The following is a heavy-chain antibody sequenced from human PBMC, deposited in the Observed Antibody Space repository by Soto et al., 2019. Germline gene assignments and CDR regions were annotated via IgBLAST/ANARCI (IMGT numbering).Heavy chain of an antibody. CDR2: ISGSGGST. J-gene: IGHJ6*03. Sequence: GGSLSLSCAASGFTFSSYAMSWVRQAPGKGLEWVSAISGSGGSTYYADSVKGRFTISRDNSKNTLYLQMNSLRAEDTAVYYCAKDLPLGVFYYYLDVWGKGTTVTVSS. CDR1: GFTFSSYA. V-gene: IGHV3-23*01. CDR3: AKDLPLGVFYYYLDV. D-gene: IGHD3-16*01.